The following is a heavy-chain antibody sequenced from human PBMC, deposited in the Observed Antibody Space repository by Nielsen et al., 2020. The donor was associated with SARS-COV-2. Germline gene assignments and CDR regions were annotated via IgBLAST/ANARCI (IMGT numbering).Heavy chain of an antibody. J-gene: IGHJ5*02. CDR2: FDPEDGET. D-gene: IGHD2-2*01. CDR3: ATAPAAIRSNWFDP. V-gene: IGHV1-24*01. CDR1: GYTLTELS. Sequence: ASVKVSCKVSGYTLTELSMHWVRQAPGKGLEWMGGFDPEDGETIYAQKFQGRVTMTEDTSTDTAYMELSSLRSEDTAVYYCATAPAAIRSNWFDPWGQGTLVTVSS.